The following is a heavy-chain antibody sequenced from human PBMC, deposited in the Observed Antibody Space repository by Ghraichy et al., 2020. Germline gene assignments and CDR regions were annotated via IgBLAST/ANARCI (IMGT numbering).Heavy chain of an antibody. J-gene: IGHJ5*02. D-gene: IGHD3-3*01. V-gene: IGHV5-51*01. CDR3: ARRGTYWSGYPSNWFDP. CDR1: GYSFTSYW. Sequence: GESLNISCKGSGYSFTSYWIGWVRQMPGKGLEWMGIIYPGDSDTRYSPSFQGQVTISADKSISTAYLQWSSLKASDTAMYYCARRGTYWSGYPSNWFDPWGQGTLVTVSS. CDR2: IYPGDSDT.